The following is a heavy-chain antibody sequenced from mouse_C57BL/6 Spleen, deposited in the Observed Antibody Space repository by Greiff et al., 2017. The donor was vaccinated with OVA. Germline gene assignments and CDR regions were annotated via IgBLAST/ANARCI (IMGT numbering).Heavy chain of an antibody. D-gene: IGHD1-1*01. V-gene: IGHV10-3*01. CDR3: VREPTPTVVAYGAMDY. CDR2: IRSKSSNYAT. Sequence: EVKLVESGGGLVQPKGSLKLSCAASGFTFNTYAMHWVRQAPGKGLEWVARIRSKSSNYATYYADSVKDRFTSSRDDSQSMLYLQMNNLKTEDTAMYYCVREPTPTVVAYGAMDYWGQGTSVTVSS. CDR1: GFTFNTYA. J-gene: IGHJ4*01.